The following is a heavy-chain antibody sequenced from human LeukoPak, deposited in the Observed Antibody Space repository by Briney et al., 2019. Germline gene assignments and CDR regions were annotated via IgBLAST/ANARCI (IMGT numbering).Heavy chain of an antibody. V-gene: IGHV3-7*01. CDR3: ARPSLNTGSYFDY. CDR1: GFSFSNYW. J-gene: IGHJ4*02. Sequence: GGSLRLSCEASGFSFSNYWMSWVRQAPGKGLEWVANIKQDGSEIYYVDSVRGRFTISRDNAKNSLYLQMNSLRAEDTAVYYCARPSLNTGSYFDYWGQGILVTISS. D-gene: IGHD1-26*01. CDR2: IKQDGSEI.